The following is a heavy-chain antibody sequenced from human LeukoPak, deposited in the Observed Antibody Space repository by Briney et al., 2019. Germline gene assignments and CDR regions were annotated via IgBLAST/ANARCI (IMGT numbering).Heavy chain of an antibody. CDR1: GFTFSSYS. CDR3: AKDAPTVRGYYGSGSYYWPYFDY. D-gene: IGHD3-10*01. V-gene: IGHV3-21*04. Sequence: PGGSLRLSCAASGFTFSSYSMNWVRQAPGKGLEWVSSISSSSSYIYYADSVKGRFTISRDNSKNTLYLQMNSLRAEDTAVYYCAKDAPTVRGYYGSGSYYWPYFDYWGQGTLVTVSS. CDR2: ISSSSSYI. J-gene: IGHJ4*02.